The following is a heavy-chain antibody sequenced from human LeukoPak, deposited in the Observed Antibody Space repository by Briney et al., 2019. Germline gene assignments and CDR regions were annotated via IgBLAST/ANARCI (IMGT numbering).Heavy chain of an antibody. J-gene: IGHJ4*02. D-gene: IGHD2-15*01. CDR2: IWYDGSNK. CDR3: AKEDGGSCPDY. V-gene: IGHV3-33*06. Sequence: PGGSLRLSRAASGFTFSSYGMHWVRQAPGKGLEWVAVIWYDGSNKYYADSVKGRFTISRDNSKNTLYLQMNSLRAEDTAVYYSAKEDGGSCPDYRGQGTLVTVSS. CDR1: GFTFSSYG.